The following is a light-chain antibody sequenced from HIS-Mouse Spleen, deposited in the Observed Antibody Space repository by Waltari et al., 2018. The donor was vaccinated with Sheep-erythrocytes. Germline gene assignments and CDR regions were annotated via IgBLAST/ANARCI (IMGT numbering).Light chain of an antibody. Sequence: EIVLTQSPANLSLSPGERATLSCRASQSVSSYLAWYQQKPGQAPRLLIYDASNRATGIPARFSGSGSGTDFTLTINSLEPEDFAVYYCQQRSNWLTFGGGTKVEIK. J-gene: IGKJ4*01. CDR1: QSVSSY. CDR3: QQRSNWLT. CDR2: DAS. V-gene: IGKV3-11*01.